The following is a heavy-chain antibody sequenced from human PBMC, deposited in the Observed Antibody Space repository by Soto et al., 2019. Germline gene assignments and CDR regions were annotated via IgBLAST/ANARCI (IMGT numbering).Heavy chain of an antibody. CDR2: ISFDGSTE. CDR3: AKAGIVLGAPGYLSFDY. J-gene: IGHJ4*02. CDR1: GLTFSNYG. V-gene: IGHV3-30*18. Sequence: QVYLVESGGGVVQPGRSLRLSCAASGLTFSNYGMHWVRQAPGKGLEWVAVISFDGSTEYYADSVKGRFTISRDNSKNTLSLQMNSLRAEETAVYYCAKAGIVLGAPGYLSFDYWGQGTLVIVSS. D-gene: IGHD2-2*01.